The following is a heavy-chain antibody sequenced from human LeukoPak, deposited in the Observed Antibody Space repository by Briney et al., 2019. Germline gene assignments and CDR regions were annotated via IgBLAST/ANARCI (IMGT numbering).Heavy chain of an antibody. CDR1: GASISSYY. CDR3: ARDARHYDTPIYGMDV. CDR2: RHYRGTT. D-gene: IGHD3-22*01. V-gene: IGHV4-59*01. Sequence: SETLSLTCTVSGASISSYYWSWIRQPPGKGLEWIASRHYRGTTNYNPSLESRVTISVDTSRKQFSLKLSSVTAADTAVYYCARDARHYDTPIYGMDVWGQGTTVTVSS. J-gene: IGHJ6*02.